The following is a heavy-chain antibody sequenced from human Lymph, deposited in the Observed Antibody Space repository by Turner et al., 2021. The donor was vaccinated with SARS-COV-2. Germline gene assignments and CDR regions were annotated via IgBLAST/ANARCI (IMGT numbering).Heavy chain of an antibody. V-gene: IGHV3-21*01. D-gene: IGHD4-17*01. J-gene: IGHJ4*02. CDR1: GFTFSTYS. CDR3: ARDIPTTADYFDY. CDR2: IISSSSYI. Sequence: EVQLVESGGGLVKPGGSLRLSCAASGFTFSTYSMNWVRQAPGKGLEWISSIISSSSYIYYADSVKGRFTISRDDAKNSLYLQMNSLRAEDTAVYYCARDIPTTADYFDYWVQGTLVTVSS.